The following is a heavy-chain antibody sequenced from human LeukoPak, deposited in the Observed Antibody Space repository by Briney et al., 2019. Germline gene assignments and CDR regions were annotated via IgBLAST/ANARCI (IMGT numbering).Heavy chain of an antibody. CDR3: ARDFSFGHANDY. D-gene: IGHD5-18*01. CDR2: ISSSSSYI. J-gene: IGHJ4*02. V-gene: IGHV3-21*01. CDR1: GFTFSSYR. Sequence: PGGSLRLSCAASGFTFSSYRMNWVRQAPGKGLEWVSSISSSSSYIYYADSVKGRFTISRDSAKNSLYLQMNSVRAEDTAVYYCARDFSFGHANDYWGQGTLVTVAS.